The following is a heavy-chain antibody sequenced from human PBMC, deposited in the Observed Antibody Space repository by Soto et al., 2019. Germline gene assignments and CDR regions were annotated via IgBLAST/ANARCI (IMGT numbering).Heavy chain of an antibody. CDR2: IIPIFGTA. V-gene: IGHV1-69*13. CDR1: GGTFSSYA. Sequence: SVKVSCKASGGTFSSYAISWVRQAPGQGLEWMGGIIPIFGTANYAQKFQGRVTITADESTSTAYMELSSLRSEDTAVYYCASSSSTVKTFDPWGQGTLVTVSS. CDR3: ASSSSTVKTFDP. D-gene: IGHD4-4*01. J-gene: IGHJ5*02.